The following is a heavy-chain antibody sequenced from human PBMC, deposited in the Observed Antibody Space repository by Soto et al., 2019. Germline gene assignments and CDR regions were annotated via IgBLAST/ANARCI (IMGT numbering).Heavy chain of an antibody. V-gene: IGHV3-11*01. CDR3: ARGTGPAPEVAFDI. CDR2: IGYSGSTT. J-gene: IGHJ3*02. CDR1: GLTFSDYY. D-gene: IGHD2-8*02. Sequence: QVHLVESGGGLVKPGGSLRLSCAASGLTFSDYYMSWIRQAPGKGLEWISYIGYSGSTTYYADSVKGRFTISPDNAKNSLFLQMNSLRAEDTAIYYCARGTGPAPEVAFDIWGQGPMVTVSS.